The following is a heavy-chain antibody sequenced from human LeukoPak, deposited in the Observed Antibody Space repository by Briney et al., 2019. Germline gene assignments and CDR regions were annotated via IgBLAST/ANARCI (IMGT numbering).Heavy chain of an antibody. D-gene: IGHD3-22*01. CDR2: MNPNSGNT. CDR1: GYTFTSYD. CDR3: ARVSYDSSGYPQFDY. J-gene: IGHJ4*02. Sequence: ASVKVSCKASGYTFTSYDINWVRQATGQGLEWMGWMNPNSGNTGYAQKFQGRVTMTRNTSISTAYMELSSLRPEDTAVYYCARVSYDSSGYPQFDYWGQGTLVTVSS. V-gene: IGHV1-8*01.